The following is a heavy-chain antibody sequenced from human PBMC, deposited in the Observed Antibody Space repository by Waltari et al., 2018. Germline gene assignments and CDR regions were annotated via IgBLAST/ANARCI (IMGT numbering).Heavy chain of an antibody. V-gene: IGHV1-18*01. J-gene: IGHJ4*02. CDR3: ARDRGPSAVTSFDS. CDR1: GYTFTSYG. Sequence: QLMQSGAEVKKPGASVRVSCKASGYTFTSYGINWVRQAPGRGLEWMGWISGYNGNINYAQSLQSRISMTTDTSTSTAYMELRSLTSDDTAVYYCARDRGPSAVTSFDSWGQGTLVTVSP. D-gene: IGHD4-17*01. CDR2: ISGYNGNI.